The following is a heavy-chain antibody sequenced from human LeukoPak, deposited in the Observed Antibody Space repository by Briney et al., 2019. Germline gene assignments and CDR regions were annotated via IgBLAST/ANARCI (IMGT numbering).Heavy chain of an antibody. V-gene: IGHV3-33*08. CDR3: ARETYDYDILTGYDPFDY. Sequence: GGSLRLSCAASGFTFSSYAMSWVRQAPGKGLEWVAVIWYDGSNKYYADSVKGRFTISRDNSKNTLYLQMNSLRAEDTAVYYCARETYDYDILTGYDPFDYWGQGTLVTVSS. CDR1: GFTFSSYA. CDR2: IWYDGSNK. J-gene: IGHJ4*02. D-gene: IGHD3-9*01.